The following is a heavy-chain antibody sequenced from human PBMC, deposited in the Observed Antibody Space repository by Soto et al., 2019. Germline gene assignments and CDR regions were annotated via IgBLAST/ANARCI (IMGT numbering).Heavy chain of an antibody. D-gene: IGHD3-16*02. CDR3: ARVGDYVWGSYRPSRYFDY. CDR1: GGSFSGYY. Sequence: SSETLSLTCAVYGGSFSGYYWSWIRQPPGKGLEWIGEINHSGSTNYNPSLKSRVTISVDTSKNQFSLKLSSVTAADTAVYYCARVGDYVWGSYRPSRYFDYWGQGTLVTVSS. J-gene: IGHJ4*02. V-gene: IGHV4-34*01. CDR2: INHSGST.